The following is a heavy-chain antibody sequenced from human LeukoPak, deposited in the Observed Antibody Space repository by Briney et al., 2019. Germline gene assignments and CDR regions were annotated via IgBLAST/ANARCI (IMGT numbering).Heavy chain of an antibody. V-gene: IGHV4-39*01. Sequence: KPSETLSLTCTVSGGSISSSSYYWGWIRQPPGKGLEWIGSIYYRGSTYYNPSLKSRVTISVDTSKNQFSLKLSSVTAADTAVYYCARHPYYDFWSGYLGYYFDYWGQGTLVTVSS. D-gene: IGHD3-3*01. CDR2: IYYRGST. CDR1: GGSISSSSYY. J-gene: IGHJ4*02. CDR3: ARHPYYDFWSGYLGYYFDY.